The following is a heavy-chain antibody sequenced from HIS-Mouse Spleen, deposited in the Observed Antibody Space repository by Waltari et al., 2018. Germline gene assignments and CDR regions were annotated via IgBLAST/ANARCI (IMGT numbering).Heavy chain of an antibody. CDR3: ARIAEGYSSGWYAFDY. J-gene: IGHJ4*02. V-gene: IGHV2-70*15. Sequence: QVTLRESGPALVKPTQTLTLTCTFSGFSLSTSGMCVSWIRQPPGKALEWLARIDWDDDKYYSTSLKTRLTISKDTSKNQVVLTMTNMDPVVTATYYCARIAEGYSSGWYAFDYWGQGTLVTVSS. CDR2: IDWDDDK. CDR1: GFSLSTSGMC. D-gene: IGHD6-19*01.